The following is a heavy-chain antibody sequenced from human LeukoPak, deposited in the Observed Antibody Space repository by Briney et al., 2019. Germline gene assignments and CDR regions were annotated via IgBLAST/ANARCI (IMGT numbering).Heavy chain of an antibody. D-gene: IGHD3-22*01. J-gene: IGHJ4*02. V-gene: IGHV3-23*01. CDR1: GFSFSTYA. CDR2: ISCSGGSP. CDR3: AKAVYDSSGSFDF. Sequence: GGSLRLSCAASGFSFSTYAMTWVRRAPGKGLEWVSGISCSGGSPYYADSVKGRFTISRDTSKNTLYLQMNSLRAEDTAVYYCAKAVYDSSGSFDFWGQGTLVTVSS.